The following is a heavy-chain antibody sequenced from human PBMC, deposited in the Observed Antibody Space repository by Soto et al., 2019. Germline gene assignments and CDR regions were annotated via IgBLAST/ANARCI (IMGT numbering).Heavy chain of an antibody. J-gene: IGHJ4*02. V-gene: IGHV3-21*01. Sequence: PGGSLRLSCAASGFTFSSYSMNWVRQAPGKGLEWVSSISSSSSYIYYADSVKGRFTISRDNAKNSLYLQMNSLRAEDTAVYYCARDLRWSPYYFDYWGQGTLVTVSS. D-gene: IGHD4-17*01. CDR1: GFTFSSYS. CDR3: ARDLRWSPYYFDY. CDR2: ISSSSSYI.